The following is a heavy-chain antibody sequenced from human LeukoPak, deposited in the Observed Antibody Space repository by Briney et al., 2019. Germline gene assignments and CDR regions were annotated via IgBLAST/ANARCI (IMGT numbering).Heavy chain of an antibody. V-gene: IGHV4-61*02. CDR1: GGSISSGSYY. D-gene: IGHD4-17*01. CDR2: IYTSGST. CDR3: ARGRTTVTLDY. J-gene: IGHJ4*02. Sequence: PSQTLSLTCTVSGGSISSGSYYWRWLRQPAGTGLEWIGRIYTSGSTNYNPSLKSRVTISVDTSKNQFSLKLSSVTAADTAVYYCARGRTTVTLDYWGQGTLVTVSS.